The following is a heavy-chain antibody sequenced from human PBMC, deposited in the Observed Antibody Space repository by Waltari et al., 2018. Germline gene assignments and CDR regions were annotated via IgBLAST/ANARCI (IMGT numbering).Heavy chain of an antibody. CDR1: GYSISSGYY. CDR2: IYQSGST. J-gene: IGHJ4*02. V-gene: IGHV4-38-2*01. CDR3: ARSSIAAGKTNFGY. D-gene: IGHD6-6*01. Sequence: QVQLQESGPGLVKPSETLSLTCAVSGYSISSGYYWGLIRQPPGKGLEWIGSIYQSGSTYYNPSLQRRVTRAVDTSKNQCSLKRGSVTAADTAVYYCARSSIAAGKTNFGYWGQGTLVTVSS.